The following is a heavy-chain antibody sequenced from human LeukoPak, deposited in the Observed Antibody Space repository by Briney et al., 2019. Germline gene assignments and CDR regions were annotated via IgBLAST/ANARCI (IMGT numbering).Heavy chain of an antibody. D-gene: IGHD6-13*01. J-gene: IGHJ4*02. V-gene: IGHV4-39*01. CDR3: ASIPGSGTSWYHFDN. CDR2: FFSTGRT. CDR1: GGSVSSSNHH. Sequence: SGTLSLTCNVSGGSVSSSNHHWAWIRQSPGMGLEWVGTFFSTGRTSQNPDPSLKGRVTLSVDTSRNQFSLQLRSLTAADTAIFYCASIPGSGTSWYHFDNWGQGTLVTVSS.